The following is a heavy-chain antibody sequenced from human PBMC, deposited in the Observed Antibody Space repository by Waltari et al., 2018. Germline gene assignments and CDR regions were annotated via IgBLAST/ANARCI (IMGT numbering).Heavy chain of an antibody. CDR3: ARGGYSSSSPSY. D-gene: IGHD6-6*01. CDR1: GGTFSSYT. CDR2: SIPILGRA. V-gene: IGHV1-69*08. Sequence: QVQLVQSGAEVKKPGSSVKVSCKASGGTFSSYTISWVRQAPGQGLEWMGRSIPILGRANYARKFQGRVTMTADKSTSTAYMELSSLRSEDTAVYDCARGGYSSSSPSYWGQGTLVTVAS. J-gene: IGHJ4*02.